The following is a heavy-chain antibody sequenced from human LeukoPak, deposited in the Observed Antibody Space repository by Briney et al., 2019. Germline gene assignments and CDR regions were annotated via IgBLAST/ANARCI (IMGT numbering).Heavy chain of an antibody. D-gene: IGHD3-22*01. V-gene: IGHV3-23*01. J-gene: IGHJ4*02. CDR2: IRGNADTT. CDR1: GFTVSSNY. CDR3: AKGHGDASGYYYFDS. Sequence: AGGSLRLSCAASGFTVSSNYMSWVRQAPGKGLEWVSAIRGNADTTYYADSVKGRFSIFRDNNKNMLYLQMNSLRVEDTAVYYCAKGHGDASGYYYFDSWGQGTLVTVSS.